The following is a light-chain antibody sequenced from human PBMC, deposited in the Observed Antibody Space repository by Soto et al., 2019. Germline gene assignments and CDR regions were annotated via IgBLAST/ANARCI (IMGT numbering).Light chain of an antibody. J-gene: IGLJ2*01. Sequence: QSALTQPASVSGSPGQSGTISCTGTSIDVGSYNLVSWYQQHPGKAPKLMIYEVSKRPSGVSNRFSVSKSGNMASLTISGRQAEDEADYYCCSYAGGVVFGGVTKLTVL. V-gene: IGLV2-23*02. CDR2: EVS. CDR3: CSYAGGVV. CDR1: SIDVGSYNL.